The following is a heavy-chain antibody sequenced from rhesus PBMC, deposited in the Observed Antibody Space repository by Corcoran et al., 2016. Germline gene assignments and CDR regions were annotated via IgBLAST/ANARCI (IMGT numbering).Heavy chain of an antibody. CDR1: GGSVSSNY. Sequence: QVQLQESGPGLVKPAETLSLTCAVSGGSVSSNYRSWRRQSPGKGLEWIGRISGSGGGADYNPSLKSRVTLSTETSKNQFSLRLTSVTAADTALYFCATLVGVPGSLDVWGRGVLVTVSS. D-gene: IGHD2-39*01. CDR3: ATLVGVPGSLDV. CDR2: ISGSGGGA. V-gene: IGHV4-173*01. J-gene: IGHJ5-2*02.